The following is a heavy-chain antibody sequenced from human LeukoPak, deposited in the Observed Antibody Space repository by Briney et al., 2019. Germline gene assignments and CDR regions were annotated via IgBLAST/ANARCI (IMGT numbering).Heavy chain of an antibody. CDR3: ARVKDYVGAFDI. Sequence: SQTLSLTCTVSGGSISSGSYYWSWIRQPAGKGLEWIGRIYTSGSTNYNPSLKSRVTISVDTSKNQFSLKLSSVTAADTAVYYCARVKDYVGAFDIWGQGTMVTVSS. V-gene: IGHV4-61*02. CDR1: GGSISSGSYY. D-gene: IGHD4-23*01. CDR2: IYTSGST. J-gene: IGHJ3*02.